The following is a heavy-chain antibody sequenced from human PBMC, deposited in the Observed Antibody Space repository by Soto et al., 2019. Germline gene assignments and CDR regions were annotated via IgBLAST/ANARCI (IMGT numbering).Heavy chain of an antibody. CDR2: INPKSGGT. V-gene: IGHV1-2*02. CDR1: GYTFTGYY. Sequence: ASVKVSCKASGYTFTGYYIHWVRQAPGQGLEWMGWINPKSGGTDYAQKFQGRVTMTRDTSSSSAYMELSSLRSDDTAVYYCAKANSGDDDEFDYWGQGTQVTVSS. CDR3: AKANSGDDDEFDY. J-gene: IGHJ4*02. D-gene: IGHD5-12*01.